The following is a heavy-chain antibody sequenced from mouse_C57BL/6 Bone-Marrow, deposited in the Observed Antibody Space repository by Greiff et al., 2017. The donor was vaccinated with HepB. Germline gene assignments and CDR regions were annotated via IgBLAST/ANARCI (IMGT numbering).Heavy chain of an antibody. CDR2: IDPENGDT. J-gene: IGHJ2*01. V-gene: IGHV14-4*01. CDR1: GFNIKDDY. D-gene: IGHD2-1*01. CDR3: TFYGNYPYFDY. Sequence: EVHLVESGAELVRPGASVKLSCTASGFNIKDDYMHWVKQRPEQGLEWIGWIDPENGDTEYASKFQGKATITADTSSNTAYLQLSSLTSEDTAVYYCTFYGNYPYFDYWGQGTTLTVSS.